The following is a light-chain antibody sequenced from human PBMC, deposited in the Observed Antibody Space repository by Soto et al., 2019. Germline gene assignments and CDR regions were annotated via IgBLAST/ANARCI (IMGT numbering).Light chain of an antibody. CDR3: QQYDSSPPT. CDR1: QSVTSNY. J-gene: IGKJ1*01. Sequence: EIVLTQSLGTLSLSPGERATLSCIASQSVTSNYLAWYQQKPGQAPSSLIYGASSRATGTSDRFSGSGSGTDFTLTINRLEPEDVAVYYCQQYDSSPPTFGQGTKVDIK. V-gene: IGKV3-20*01. CDR2: GAS.